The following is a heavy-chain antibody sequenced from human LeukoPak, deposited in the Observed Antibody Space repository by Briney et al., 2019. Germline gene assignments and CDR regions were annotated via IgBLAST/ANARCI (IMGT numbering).Heavy chain of an antibody. CDR2: IKQDGSEK. CDR1: GFTFSSYW. D-gene: IGHD5-24*01. J-gene: IGHJ4*02. Sequence: TGGSLRLSCAASGFTFSSYWMSWVRQAPGKGLEWVANIKQDGSEKYYVDSVKGRFTISGDNAKNSLYLQMNSLRAEDTAVYYCARVLGVEMATIMTAYYFDYWGQGTLVTVSS. CDR3: ARVLGVEMATIMTAYYFDY. V-gene: IGHV3-7*01.